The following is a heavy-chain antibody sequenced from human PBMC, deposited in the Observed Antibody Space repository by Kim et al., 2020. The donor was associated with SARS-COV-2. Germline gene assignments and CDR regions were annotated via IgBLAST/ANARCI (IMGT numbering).Heavy chain of an antibody. Sequence: SETLSLTCTVSGGSISSYYWSWIRQPPGKGLEWIGYIYYSGSTNYNPSLKSRVTISVDTSKNQFSLKLSSVTAADTAMYYCARLRIAARPDYYYYYGMDVWGQGTTVTVSS. D-gene: IGHD6-6*01. CDR1: GGSISSYY. CDR2: IYYSGST. CDR3: ARLRIAARPDYYYYYGMDV. J-gene: IGHJ6*02. V-gene: IGHV4-59*08.